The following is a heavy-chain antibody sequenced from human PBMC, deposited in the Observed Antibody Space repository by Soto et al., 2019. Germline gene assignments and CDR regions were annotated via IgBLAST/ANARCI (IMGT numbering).Heavy chain of an antibody. D-gene: IGHD2-21*02. CDR3: AKDLGPLKLLNYVFYGLDV. CDR2: IESGGTA. Sequence: GGSLRFSCNASGFTVSSSYMSWVRQAPGMGLEWVAVIESGGTAHYADSVKGRFTISRDNPNNIIYLQLHTLRAEDTAVYYCAKDLGPLKLLNYVFYGLDVWGQGTTVTVSS. CDR1: GFTVSSSY. J-gene: IGHJ6*02. V-gene: IGHV3-53*01.